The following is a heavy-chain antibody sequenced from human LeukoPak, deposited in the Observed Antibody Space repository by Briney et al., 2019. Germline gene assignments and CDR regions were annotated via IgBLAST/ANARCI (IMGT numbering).Heavy chain of an antibody. J-gene: IGHJ6*02. D-gene: IGHD1-26*01. CDR2: IYYSGST. CDR3: ARDGNGMDV. V-gene: IGHV4-39*07. CDR1: GGSISSSYYY. Sequence: PSETLSLTCTVSGGSISSSYYYWSWIRQPPGKGLEWIGSIYYSGSTYYNPSLKSRVTISVDTSKNQFSLKLSSVTAADTAVYYCARDGNGMDVWGQGTTVTVSS.